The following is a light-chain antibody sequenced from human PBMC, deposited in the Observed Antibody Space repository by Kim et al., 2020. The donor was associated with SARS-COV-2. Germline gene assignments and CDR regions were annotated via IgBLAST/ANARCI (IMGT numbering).Light chain of an antibody. J-gene: IGKJ1*01. CDR3: QQRWT. CDR1: QGISSY. Sequence: IQLTQSPSSLSASVGDRVTITCRASQGISSYLAWYQQKPGKAPNLLIYAASTLQSGVPSRFSGGGSGTDFTLTISSLQPEDFATYYCQQRWTFGQGTKVDIK. V-gene: IGKV1-9*01. CDR2: AAS.